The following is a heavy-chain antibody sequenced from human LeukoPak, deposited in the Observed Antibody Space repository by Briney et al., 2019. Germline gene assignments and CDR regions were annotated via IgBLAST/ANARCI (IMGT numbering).Heavy chain of an antibody. V-gene: IGHV3-7*01. CDR3: ARVKGTGTNDY. D-gene: IGHD1/OR15-1a*01. J-gene: IGHJ4*02. CDR1: GFTFSSYW. CDR2: IKQDGSEK. Sequence: PGGSLRLSCAASGFTFSSYWMSWVRQAPGKGLEWVANIKQDGSEKYCVDSVKGRFTISRDNAKNSLYLQMNSLRAEDTAVYYCARVKGTGTNDYWGQGTLVTVSS.